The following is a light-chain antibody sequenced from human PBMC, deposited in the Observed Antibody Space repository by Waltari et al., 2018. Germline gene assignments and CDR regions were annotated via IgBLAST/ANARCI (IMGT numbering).Light chain of an antibody. V-gene: IGKV1-5*03. CDR1: ETVLTW. Sequence: DIQMTQSPSTLSASVGDSVTITCRASETVLTWLAWDQQKPGKAPKLLIYTASSLESGVPSRFSGSASGTEFTLTISSLQPDDSATYYCLQYHSYSKFGQGTKLEIK. CDR2: TAS. CDR3: LQYHSYSK. J-gene: IGKJ2*01.